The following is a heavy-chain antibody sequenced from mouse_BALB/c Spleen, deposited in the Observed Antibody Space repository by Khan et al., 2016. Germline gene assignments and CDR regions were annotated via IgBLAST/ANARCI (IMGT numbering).Heavy chain of an antibody. J-gene: IGHJ3*01. CDR2: IHPGSGGT. D-gene: IGHD2-14*01. CDR3: TNRYEAWFTY. CDR1: GYTFTDYE. V-gene: IGHV1-15*01. Sequence: QVQLQQSGADLVRPGASVKLSCKALGYTFTDYEMHWVKQTPVHGLEWIGGIHPGSGGTAYNQKFKGKATLTDDKYSSTAYMELSSLTCKYTAVYYCTNRYEAWFTYRGQGHLVPVSA.